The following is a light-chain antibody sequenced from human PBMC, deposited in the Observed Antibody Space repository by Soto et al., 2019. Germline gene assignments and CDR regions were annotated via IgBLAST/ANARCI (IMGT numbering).Light chain of an antibody. CDR3: QQYKSWPPIT. Sequence: SVLTQSPCALSLSPGERATLSFMAIQSVSSSYLAWYQQKPGQAPRLLIYTASRRATGIPARFSGSGSGTEFTLTISSLKSEDYAVYYCQQYKSWPPITFGQGTRLEI. V-gene: IGKV3-20*01. J-gene: IGKJ5*01. CDR2: TAS. CDR1: QSVSSSY.